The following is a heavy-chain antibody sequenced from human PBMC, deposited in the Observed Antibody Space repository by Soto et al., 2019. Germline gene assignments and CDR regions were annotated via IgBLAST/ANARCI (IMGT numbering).Heavy chain of an antibody. CDR2: IRSKANGYAT. CDR1: GFTFSGSA. J-gene: IGHJ5*02. V-gene: IGHV3-73*02. CDR3: ASLYGSSPP. Sequence: EVQLVESGGGLVQPGGSLKLSCAASGFTFSGSAMHGVPQASGKGWGGVGGIRSKANGYATAYAASGKGRFTMSRDDSKNTAYMQMNSLKTEDTAVYYCASLYGSSPPWGQGTLVTVSS. D-gene: IGHD2-2*01.